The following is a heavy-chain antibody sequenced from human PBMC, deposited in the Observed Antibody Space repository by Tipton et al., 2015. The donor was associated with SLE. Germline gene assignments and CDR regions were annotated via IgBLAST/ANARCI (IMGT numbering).Heavy chain of an antibody. D-gene: IGHD2-21*01. Sequence: TLSLTCTVSGASISSHYWTWIRQPPGKGLEWIGSIHFSGSTNYNLSLKTRVTISVDTSKRHFSLKLTSVTAADTAVYYCARGGGDSVAAFDIWGQGTLVTVSS. V-gene: IGHV4-59*11. CDR3: ARGGGDSVAAFDI. CDR2: IHFSGST. CDR1: GASISSHY. J-gene: IGHJ3*02.